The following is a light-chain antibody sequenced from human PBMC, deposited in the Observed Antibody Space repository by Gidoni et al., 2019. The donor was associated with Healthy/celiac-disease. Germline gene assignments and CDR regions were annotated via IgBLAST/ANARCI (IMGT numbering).Light chain of an antibody. Sequence: DIQMTQSPSSLSASVGDRVTIPCRASQSISSYLNWYQQKPGKAPKLLIYAASILQSGVPSRFSGSGSGTDFTLTISSLQPEDFATYYCQQSYSNPLTFGPGTKVEIK. CDR3: QQSYSNPLT. CDR2: AAS. V-gene: IGKV1-39*01. CDR1: QSISSY. J-gene: IGKJ3*01.